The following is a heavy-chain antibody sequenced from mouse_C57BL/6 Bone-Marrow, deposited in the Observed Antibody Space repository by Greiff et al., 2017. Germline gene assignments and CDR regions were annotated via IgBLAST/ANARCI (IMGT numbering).Heavy chain of an antibody. V-gene: IGHV1-81*01. D-gene: IGHD1-1*01. Sequence: VQLQQSGAELARPGASVKLSCKASGYTFTSYGISWVKQRTGQGLEWIGEIYPRSGNTYYNEKFKGKATLTADKSSSTAYMELRSLTSEDYAVYFCAGLGSRGFAYWGKGTMVTVSA. CDR2: IYPRSGNT. CDR3: AGLGSRGFAY. J-gene: IGHJ3*01. CDR1: GYTFTSYG.